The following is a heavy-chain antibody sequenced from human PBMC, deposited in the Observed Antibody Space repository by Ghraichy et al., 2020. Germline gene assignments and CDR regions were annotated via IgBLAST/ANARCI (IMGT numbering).Heavy chain of an antibody. CDR3: ARGERRSYIRPFDY. D-gene: IGHD2-2*02. J-gene: IGHJ4*02. Sequence: SETLSLTCAVYGGSFSGYYWSWIRQPPGKGLEWIGEINHSGSTNYNPSLKSRVTISVDTSKNQFSLKLSSVTAADTAVYYCARGERRSYIRPFDYWGQGTLVTVSS. CDR1: GGSFSGYY. CDR2: INHSGST. V-gene: IGHV4-34*01.